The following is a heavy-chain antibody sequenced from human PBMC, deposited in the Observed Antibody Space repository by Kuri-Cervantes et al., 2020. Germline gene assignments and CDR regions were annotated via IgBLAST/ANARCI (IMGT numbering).Heavy chain of an antibody. CDR2: IYHSGST. CDR1: GYSISSGYY. CDR3: ARSFQQQLVHDWFDP. Sequence: ESLKISCAVSGYSISSGYYWGWIRQPPGKGLEWVGSIYHSGSTYYNPSLKSRLTMSVDTSKNQFSLKLSSVTAADTAIYFCARSFQQQLVHDWFDPWGQGTLVTVSS. D-gene: IGHD6-13*01. J-gene: IGHJ5*02. V-gene: IGHV4-38-2*01.